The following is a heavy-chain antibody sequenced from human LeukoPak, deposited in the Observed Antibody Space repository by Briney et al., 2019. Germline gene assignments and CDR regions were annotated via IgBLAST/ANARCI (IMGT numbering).Heavy chain of an antibody. CDR3: AGMGGAQWLAYFDY. J-gene: IGHJ4*02. V-gene: IGHV4-34*01. D-gene: IGHD6-19*01. Sequence: PSETLSLTCAVYGGSFSGYYWSWIRQPPGKGLEWIGELNHSGSTNYNPSLKSRVTISVDTSKNKFSLKLSTVTGADTAVYYCAGMGGAQWLAYFDYWGQGTLVTVSS. CDR2: LNHSGST. CDR1: GGSFSGYY.